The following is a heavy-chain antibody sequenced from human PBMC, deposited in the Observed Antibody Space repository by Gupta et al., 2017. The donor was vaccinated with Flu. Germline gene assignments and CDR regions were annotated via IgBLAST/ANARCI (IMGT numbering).Heavy chain of an antibody. J-gene: IGHJ5*02. CDR2: INHVGAT. CDR3: ARGRNFAFDP. V-gene: IGHV4-34*01. Sequence: QELLQQWGAGLLKPSETLSLTCAYSGGSFSAYYWSWIRQSPQKGLEWIGEINHVGATNYNPSFKSRVTLSVDPSKSQFSLKMTSVTAADTAYYSCARGRNFAFDPWGQGALGTVSS. D-gene: IGHD1-14*01. CDR1: GGSFSAYY.